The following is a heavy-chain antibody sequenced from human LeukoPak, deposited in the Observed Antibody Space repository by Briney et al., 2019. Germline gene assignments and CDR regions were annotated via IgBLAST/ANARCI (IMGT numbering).Heavy chain of an antibody. D-gene: IGHD3-22*01. Sequence: SETLSLTCTVSGGSISSYYWSWIRQPPGKGLEWIGYIYYSGSTNYNPSLKSRVTISVDTSKNQFSLKLSSVTAADTAVYYCATVPDPYSYDSSGYYLDYWGQGTLVTVSS. J-gene: IGHJ4*02. V-gene: IGHV4-59*01. CDR3: ATVPDPYSYDSSGYYLDY. CDR1: GGSISSYY. CDR2: IYYSGST.